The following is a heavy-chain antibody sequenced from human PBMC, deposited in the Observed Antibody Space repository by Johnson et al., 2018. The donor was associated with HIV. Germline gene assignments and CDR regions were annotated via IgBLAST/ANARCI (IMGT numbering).Heavy chain of an antibody. Sequence: QMMLVESGGGVVQPGGSLTLSCVTSGFVFSDYVMHWVRQAPGKGLAWVTFIRYDGSSKHYAASVNGRFTIFRDNSKNTLYLQMNGLRAEDTAIYYCAKDVGNYWPNAFDIWGQGTMVTVSS. CDR2: IRYDGSSK. V-gene: IGHV3-30*02. D-gene: IGHD3-22*01. J-gene: IGHJ3*02. CDR3: AKDVGNYWPNAFDI. CDR1: GFVFSDYV.